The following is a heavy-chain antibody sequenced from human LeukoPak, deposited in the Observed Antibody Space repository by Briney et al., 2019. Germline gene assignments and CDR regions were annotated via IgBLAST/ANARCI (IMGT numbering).Heavy chain of an antibody. CDR1: GFTFSNAW. V-gene: IGHV3-15*01. J-gene: IGHJ3*02. D-gene: IGHD3-3*01. CDR2: IKSKTDGGTT. Sequence: GGSLRLSCAASGFTFSNAWMSWVRQAPGKGLEWVGRIKSKTDGGTTDYAAPVKGRFTISRDDSKNTLYLQMNSLKTEGTAVYYCTTEESEGTYDFWSGYIGDAFDIWGQGTMVTVSS. CDR3: TTEESEGTYDFWSGYIGDAFDI.